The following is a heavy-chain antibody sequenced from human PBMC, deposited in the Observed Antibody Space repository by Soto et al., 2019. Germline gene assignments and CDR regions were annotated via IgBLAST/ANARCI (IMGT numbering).Heavy chain of an antibody. Sequence: QVQLQESGPGLVKPSETLSLTCTVSGGSISSYYWTWIRQPPGEGLEWIGYIYSSGNTNYNPSLKSRVTISLDTSKSQFSLRLSSVTASDTAIYYCARRHVLVVGATRGDAFDIWGQGTAVTVSS. J-gene: IGHJ3*02. CDR3: ARRHVLVVGATRGDAFDI. CDR1: GGSISSYY. D-gene: IGHD2-15*01. CDR2: IYSSGNT. V-gene: IGHV4-4*09.